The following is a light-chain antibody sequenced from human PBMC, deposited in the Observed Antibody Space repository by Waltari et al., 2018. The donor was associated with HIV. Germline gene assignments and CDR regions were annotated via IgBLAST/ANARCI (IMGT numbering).Light chain of an antibody. V-gene: IGKV3-15*01. CDR2: GAS. CDR1: QTVSSY. CDR3: QQYNDWPLYT. Sequence: EIVMTQSPATLSVSPGERATLSCRASQTVSSYLAWYQQKPGQAPRLLIYGASTRVSGIPARFSGSGSGTEFALTITSLQSDDVAIYYCQQYNDWPLYTFGQGTKVEMK. J-gene: IGKJ2*01.